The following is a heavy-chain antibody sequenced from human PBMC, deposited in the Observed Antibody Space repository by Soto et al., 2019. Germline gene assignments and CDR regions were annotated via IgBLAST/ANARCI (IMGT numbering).Heavy chain of an antibody. J-gene: IGHJ6*02. CDR1: GFTFSSYG. V-gene: IGHV3-33*01. D-gene: IGHD6-13*01. CDR3: ARDLAAARLSYYYYGMDV. CDR2: IWYDGSNK. Sequence: PGGSLRLSCAASGFTFSSYGMHWVRQAPGKGLEWVAVIWYDGSNKYYADSVKGRFTISRDNSKNTLYLQMNSLRAEDTAVYYCARDLAAARLSYYYYGMDVWGQGTTVTVSS.